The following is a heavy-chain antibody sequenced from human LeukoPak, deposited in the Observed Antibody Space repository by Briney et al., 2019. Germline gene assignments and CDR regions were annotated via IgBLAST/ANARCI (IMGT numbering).Heavy chain of an antibody. V-gene: IGHV4-59*08. CDR3: ACLPVAHNNYFDY. J-gene: IGHJ4*02. Sequence: SETLSLSCTVSGDSITTYHWTWIRQSPGKGLEWLGDIYHSGDTNYNPSFNGRVTMSVDTSMNQVSLRLTSVTAADTAVYYCACLPVAHNNYFDYWGQGTLVTVSS. CDR1: GDSITTYH. D-gene: IGHD6-19*01. CDR2: IYHSGDT.